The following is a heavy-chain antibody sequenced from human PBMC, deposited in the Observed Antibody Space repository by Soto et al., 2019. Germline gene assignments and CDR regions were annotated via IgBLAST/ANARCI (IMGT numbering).Heavy chain of an antibody. CDR1: GGSINTFY. D-gene: IGHD5-12*01. Sequence: QVRLQESGPGLLKPSETLSLTCTVSGGSINTFYWSWVRQPAGKGLEWIGRIFSSGSTSFNPSPESRVAMSVDTSNNHFSLNLSAVTAADMAVYYCAREGSYSAYNFAHGIQLWSFDFWGQGALVTVSS. CDR2: IFSSGST. CDR3: AREGSYSAYNFAHGIQLWSFDF. V-gene: IGHV4-4*07. J-gene: IGHJ4*02.